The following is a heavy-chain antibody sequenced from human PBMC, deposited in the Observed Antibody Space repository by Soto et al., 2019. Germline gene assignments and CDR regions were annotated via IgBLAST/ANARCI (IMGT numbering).Heavy chain of an antibody. D-gene: IGHD2-2*01. J-gene: IGHJ6*02. CDR2: TYYRSKWYN. V-gene: IGHV6-1*01. CDR1: GDSVSSNSAA. Sequence: SQTLSLTCAISGDSVSSNSAAWNLIRQSPSRGLEWLGRTYYRSKWYNDYAVSVKSRITINPDTSKNQFSLQLNSVTPEDTAVYYCARGRWDIVVVPAAIEHYGMDVWGQGTTVTVSS. CDR3: ARGRWDIVVVPAAIEHYGMDV.